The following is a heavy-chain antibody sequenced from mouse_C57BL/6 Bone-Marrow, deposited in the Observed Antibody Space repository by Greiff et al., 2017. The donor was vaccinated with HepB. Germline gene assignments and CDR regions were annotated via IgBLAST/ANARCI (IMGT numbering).Heavy chain of an antibody. V-gene: IGHV5-4*01. J-gene: IGHJ4*01. CDR3: ARDQLLYAMDY. Sequence: DVKLVESGGGLVKPGGSLKLSCAASGFTFSSYAMSWVRQTPEKRLEWVATISDDGSYTYYPDNVKGRFTISRDNAKNNLYLQMSHLKSEDTAMYYCARDQLLYAMDYWGQGTSVTVSS. CDR1: GFTFSSYA. CDR2: ISDDGSYT.